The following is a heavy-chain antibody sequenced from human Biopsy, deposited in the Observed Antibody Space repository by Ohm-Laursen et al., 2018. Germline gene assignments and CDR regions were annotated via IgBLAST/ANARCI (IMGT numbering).Heavy chain of an antibody. J-gene: IGHJ2*01. V-gene: IGHV3-30*04. D-gene: IGHD5/OR15-5a*01. Sequence: SLRLSCAASGSTFSGCAMHWVRQAPGKGLEWVAAIYNDGINEYYADSVKGRFTISKDDSKNTLYLQMNSLRVEDTAVFYCARDLRGHWFFDLWGRGTLVTVSS. CDR3: ARDLRGHWFFDL. CDR2: IYNDGINE. CDR1: GSTFSGCA.